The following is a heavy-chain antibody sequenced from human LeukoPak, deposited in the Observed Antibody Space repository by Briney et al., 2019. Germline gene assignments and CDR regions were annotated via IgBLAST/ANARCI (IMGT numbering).Heavy chain of an antibody. CDR2: INPTGGGT. Sequence: ASVKVSCKASGHSFTSYNMHWVRQAPGQELEWMGIINPTGGGTTYAQKFQGRVTMSRDTSTSTVYMELSSLRSEDTAVYYCARVVDGDYSYFFDYWGQGTLVTVSS. V-gene: IGHV1-46*01. D-gene: IGHD4-17*01. CDR1: GHSFTSYN. J-gene: IGHJ4*02. CDR3: ARVVDGDYSYFFDY.